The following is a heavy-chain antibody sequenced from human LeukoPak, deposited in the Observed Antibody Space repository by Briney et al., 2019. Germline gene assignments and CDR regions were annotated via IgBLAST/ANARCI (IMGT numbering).Heavy chain of an antibody. J-gene: IGHJ6*02. CDR3: AKDLYGDYAMDV. CDR1: GYTFTNYY. D-gene: IGHD4-17*01. V-gene: IGHV1-46*01. Sequence: ASVKVSCKASGYTFTNYYMHWVRQAPGQGLEWMGIINPSGGSTSYAQKFQGRVTMTRDTSTSTVYMELSSLRVEDMAVYYCAKDLYGDYAMDVWGQGTTVTVSS. CDR2: INPSGGST.